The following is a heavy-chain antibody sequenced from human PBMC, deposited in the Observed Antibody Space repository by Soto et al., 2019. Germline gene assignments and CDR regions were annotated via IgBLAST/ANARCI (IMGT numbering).Heavy chain of an antibody. CDR1: GFRFWTYS. CDR2: ISGDGSAT. J-gene: IGHJ3*01. V-gene: IGHV3-23*01. CDR3: AKTRLYDNNDYHRDGFDV. Sequence: EVKLLESGGGLVQPGESLRLSCAASGFRFWTYSMSWVRQAPGKGLEWVSGISGDGSATSYADSLKGRFTVSRDNSKDTLFLQMQTLRVEDTAVYYCAKTRLYDNNDYHRDGFDVWGPGTAVTVS. D-gene: IGHD5-12*01.